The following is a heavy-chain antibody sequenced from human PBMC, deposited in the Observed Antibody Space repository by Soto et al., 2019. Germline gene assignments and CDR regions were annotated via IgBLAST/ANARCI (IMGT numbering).Heavy chain of an antibody. Sequence: PSETLSLTCAVYGGSFSGYYWSWIRQPPGKGLEWIGEINHSGSTNYNPSLKSRVTISVDTSKNQFSLKLSSVTAADTAVYYCASLLLTGYDDYFDYWGQGTLVTVSS. CDR2: INHSGST. CDR3: ASLLLTGYDDYFDY. CDR1: GGSFSGYY. D-gene: IGHD3-9*01. V-gene: IGHV4-34*01. J-gene: IGHJ4*02.